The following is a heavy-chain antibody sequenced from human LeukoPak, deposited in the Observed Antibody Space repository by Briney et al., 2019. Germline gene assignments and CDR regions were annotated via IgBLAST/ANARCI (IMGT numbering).Heavy chain of an antibody. CDR1: GFTFSSYA. Sequence: GRSLRLSCAASGFTFSSYAMHWVRQAPGKGLEWVAVISYDGSNKYYADSVKGRFTISRDNSKNTLYLQMNSLRAEDTAVYYCARLSGSYYFDYWGQGTLVTVSS. CDR3: ARLSGSYYFDY. CDR2: ISYDGSNK. J-gene: IGHJ4*02. D-gene: IGHD1-26*01. V-gene: IGHV3-30*04.